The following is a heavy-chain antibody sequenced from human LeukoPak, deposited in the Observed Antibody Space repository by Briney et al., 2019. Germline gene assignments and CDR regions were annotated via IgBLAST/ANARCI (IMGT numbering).Heavy chain of an antibody. CDR2: INHSGST. J-gene: IGHJ1*01. Sequence: SETLSLTCGVYGGSFSGYFWSWIRQPPGKGLEWIGEINHSGSTNYNPSLKTRVTISVDTSKNQFSLKLSSVTAADTAVYYCAGRLLGYCSGGSCYSGYFQHWGQGTLVTVSS. D-gene: IGHD2-15*01. CDR3: AGRLLGYCSGGSCYSGYFQH. V-gene: IGHV4-34*01. CDR1: GGSFSGYF.